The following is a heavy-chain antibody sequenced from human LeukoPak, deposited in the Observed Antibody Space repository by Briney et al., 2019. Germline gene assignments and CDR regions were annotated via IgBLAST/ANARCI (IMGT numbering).Heavy chain of an antibody. CDR3: AKYSGYDLGGFDY. CDR2: ISGSGGST. D-gene: IGHD5-12*01. J-gene: IGHJ4*02. Sequence: GGSLRLSCAASAFTFSNYAMSWVRQAPGKGLEWVSAISGSGGSTYYADFVKGRFTISRDNSENTLYLQMNSLRAEDTAVYYCAKYSGYDLGGFDYWGQGTLVTVSS. CDR1: AFTFSNYA. V-gene: IGHV3-23*01.